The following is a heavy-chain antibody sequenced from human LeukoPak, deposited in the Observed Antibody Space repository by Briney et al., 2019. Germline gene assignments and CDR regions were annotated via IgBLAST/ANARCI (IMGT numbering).Heavy chain of an antibody. Sequence: GGSLRLSCAASGLGFSSFVMSWVRQAPGKGLEWVSGISGSGGSTYYADSVKGRFTISRDNSKNTLYLQMSSLRAEDTAAYYCAKELAPGTYWGQGTLVTVSS. CDR2: ISGSGGST. CDR3: AKELAPGTY. CDR1: GLGFSSFV. V-gene: IGHV3-23*01. D-gene: IGHD3-10*01. J-gene: IGHJ4*02.